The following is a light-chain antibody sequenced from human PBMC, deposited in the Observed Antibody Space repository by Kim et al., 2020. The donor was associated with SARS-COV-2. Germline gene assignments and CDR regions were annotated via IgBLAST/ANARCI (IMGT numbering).Light chain of an antibody. J-gene: IGKJ1*01. CDR1: QDIANS. CDR3: QKYNSAPWT. Sequence: ASVGDRGTITGRASQDIANSLAWDQQKPGTVPNVLFYAAPTLQSGVPSRFSGSGSGTEFTLTIGSLQTEDVATYYCQKYNSAPWTFGPGTKVEIK. V-gene: IGKV1-27*01. CDR2: AAP.